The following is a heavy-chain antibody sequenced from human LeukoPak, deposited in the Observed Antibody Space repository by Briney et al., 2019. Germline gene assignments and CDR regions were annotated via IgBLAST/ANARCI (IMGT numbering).Heavy chain of an antibody. Sequence: SETLSLTCAVYGGSFSGYYWSWIRQPPGKGLEWIGSIYYSGSTYYNPSLKSRVTISVDTSKIQFSLKLSSVTAADTAVYYCARLERSYYRARLVPFDYWGQGTLVTVSS. CDR2: IYYSGST. CDR1: GGSFSGYY. CDR3: ARLERSYYRARLVPFDY. J-gene: IGHJ4*02. D-gene: IGHD3-10*01. V-gene: IGHV4-34*01.